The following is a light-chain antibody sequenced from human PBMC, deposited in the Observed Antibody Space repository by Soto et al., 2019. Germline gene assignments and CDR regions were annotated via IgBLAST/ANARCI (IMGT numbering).Light chain of an antibody. J-gene: IGKJ1*01. V-gene: IGKV1-6*01. Sequence: AIQMTQSPSSLSASVGDRVTITCRASQDIRTELGWYQQKPGRAPQLLIYGSFNLQSGVPSRFSGSGSGTDFTLTINSLQPEDFATYYCLQDSQYPRTFGQGTKVEIK. CDR3: LQDSQYPRT. CDR2: GSF. CDR1: QDIRTE.